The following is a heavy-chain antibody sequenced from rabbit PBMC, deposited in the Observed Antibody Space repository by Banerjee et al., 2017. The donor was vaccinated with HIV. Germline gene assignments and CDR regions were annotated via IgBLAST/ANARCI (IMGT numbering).Heavy chain of an antibody. J-gene: IGHJ4*01. V-gene: IGHV1S40*01. D-gene: IGHD2-1*01. CDR1: GFSFSSSDY. Sequence: QSLEESGGDLVKPGASLTLTCTASGFSFSSSDYMSWVRQAPGKGLEWIGYIDPVFGSIHYASWVNGRFTISDHNAQNTLYLQLNSLTAADTATYFCVSYDDYGDRNLWGPGTLVTVS. CDR2: IDPVFGSI. CDR3: VSYDDYGDRNL.